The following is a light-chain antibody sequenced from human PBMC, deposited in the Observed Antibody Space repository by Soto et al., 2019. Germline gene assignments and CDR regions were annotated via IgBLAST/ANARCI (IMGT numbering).Light chain of an antibody. V-gene: IGKV3-20*01. CDR2: GAS. J-gene: IGKJ1*01. Sequence: TVLRQAPGSLSLSAGHCAILSCRASQSVSSSYLAWYQQKPGQAPRLFIYGASSRATGIPDRFSGSGSGTDCTLTISRLEKEDGAVYYCQQYGSSIWTFGQGTKVDIK. CDR1: QSVSSSY. CDR3: QQYGSSIWT.